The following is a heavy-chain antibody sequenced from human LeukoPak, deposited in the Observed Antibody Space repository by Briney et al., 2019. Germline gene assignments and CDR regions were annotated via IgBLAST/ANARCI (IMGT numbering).Heavy chain of an antibody. CDR3: ARDPHSGSYSDYYYYYMDV. CDR1: GFTFSDYG. Sequence: GGTLRLSCVASGFTFSDYGMIWVRQAPGKGLEWVSSITSSGSYIYYADSVKGRFTISRDNAKNSLYLQLNSLRAEDTAVYYCARDPHSGSYSDYYYYYMDVWGKGTTVTVSS. D-gene: IGHD1-26*01. J-gene: IGHJ6*03. CDR2: ITSSGSYI. V-gene: IGHV3-21*01.